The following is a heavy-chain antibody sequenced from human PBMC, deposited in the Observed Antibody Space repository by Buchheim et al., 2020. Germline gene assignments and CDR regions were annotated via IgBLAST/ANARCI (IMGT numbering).Heavy chain of an antibody. CDR1: GFTFSSYW. CDR3: ARGHSSGWYEVDN. CDR2: IKSDGSST. Sequence: EVQLVESGGGLVQPGGSLRLSCAASGFTFSSYWMHWVRQAPGRGLVWASHIKSDGSSTSYADSVKGRFTISRDNAKNTLYLQMNSLRAEDTAMYYCARGHSSGWYEVDNWGQGTL. D-gene: IGHD6-19*01. J-gene: IGHJ4*02. V-gene: IGHV3-74*01.